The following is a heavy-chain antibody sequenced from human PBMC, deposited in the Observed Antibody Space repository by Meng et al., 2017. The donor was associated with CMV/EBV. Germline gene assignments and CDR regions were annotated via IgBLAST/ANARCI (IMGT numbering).Heavy chain of an antibody. CDR2: ISGSGSST. CDR3: AKLVLLWFGESLQRGADHDY. D-gene: IGHD3-10*01. J-gene: IGHJ4*02. CDR1: GFTFSSYA. V-gene: IGHV3-23*01. Sequence: GGSLRLSCAASGFTFSSYAMSWVRQAPGKGLEWVSAISGSGSSTYYADSVKGRFTISRDTSKNTLYLQMNSLRAEDTAVYYCAKLVLLWFGESLQRGADHDYWGQGTLVTVSS.